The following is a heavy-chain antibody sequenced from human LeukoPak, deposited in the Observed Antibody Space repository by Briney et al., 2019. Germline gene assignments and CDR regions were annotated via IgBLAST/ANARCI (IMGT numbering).Heavy chain of an antibody. CDR1: GGSISSYY. J-gene: IGHJ3*02. Sequence: SETLSLTCTVSGGSISSYYWSWIRQPPGKGLEWIGRISTSGSTNYNPSLKSRVTISVDTSKNEFSLKVTSVTAADTAVYYCARDPVLLWFGESDDGFDIWGQGTMVTVSS. CDR2: ISTSGST. D-gene: IGHD3-10*01. V-gene: IGHV4-4*08. CDR3: ARDPVLLWFGESDDGFDI.